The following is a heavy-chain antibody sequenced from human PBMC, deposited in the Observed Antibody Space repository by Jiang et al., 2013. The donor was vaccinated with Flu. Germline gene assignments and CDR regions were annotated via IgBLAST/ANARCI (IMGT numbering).Heavy chain of an antibody. CDR1: GGTFFNYA. D-gene: IGHD4-17*01. CDR3: ARTTHMTSVTTDDF. V-gene: IGHV1-69*04. J-gene: IGHJ4*02. CDR2: IIPVLGMT. Sequence: SGAEVKKPGSLVRVSCKASGGTFFNYAVYWVRQAPGHGLEWMGRIIPVLGMTNYAQTLQGRLTITADKSTTTAYMDLNSLRIEDTAVYYCARTTHMTSVTTDDFWGQGTLVTVSS.